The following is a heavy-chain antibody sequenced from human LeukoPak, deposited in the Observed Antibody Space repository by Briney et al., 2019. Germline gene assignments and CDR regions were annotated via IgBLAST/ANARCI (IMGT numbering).Heavy chain of an antibody. D-gene: IGHD3-3*01. Sequence: PGGSLRLSCAAAGFTFSDFWMSWVRQAPGKGLEWVAIIKQDGSEKYYVDSVKGRFTISRDNAKNSLYLQMNSLRAEDTAVYYCARRFQNALRALSDDAFDVRGQGTMVTVSS. CDR2: IKQDGSEK. CDR3: ARRFQNALRALSDDAFDV. CDR1: GFTFSDFW. V-gene: IGHV3-7*01. J-gene: IGHJ3*01.